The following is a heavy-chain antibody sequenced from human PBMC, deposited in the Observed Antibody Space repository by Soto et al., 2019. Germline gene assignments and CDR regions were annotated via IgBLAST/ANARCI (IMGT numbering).Heavy chain of an antibody. D-gene: IGHD6-19*01. Sequence: EVQLLESGGGLVQPGGSLRLSCAASGFTFSSYAMSWVRQAPGKGLEWVSAISGSGGSTYYEDSVKGRFTISRDNSKNTLYLQMNSLRAEDTAVYYCAKDLEEQWLVPDYWGQGTLVTVSS. V-gene: IGHV3-23*01. CDR1: GFTFSSYA. CDR3: AKDLEEQWLVPDY. J-gene: IGHJ4*02. CDR2: ISGSGGST.